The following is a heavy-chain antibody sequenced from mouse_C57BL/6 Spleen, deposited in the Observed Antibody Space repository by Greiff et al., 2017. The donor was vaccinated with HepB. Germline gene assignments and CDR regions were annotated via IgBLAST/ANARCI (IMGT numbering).Heavy chain of an antibody. CDR1: GYTFTDYN. V-gene: IGHV1-22*01. J-gene: IGHJ2*01. Sequence: VQLKQSGPELVKPGASVKMSCKASGYTFTDYNMHWVKQSHGKSLEWIGYINPNNGGTSYNQKFKGKATLTVNKSSSTAYMELRSLTSEDSAVYYCARSPFYGNYEYYFDYWGQGTTRTVSS. D-gene: IGHD2-10*01. CDR3: ARSPFYGNYEYYFDY. CDR2: INPNNGGT.